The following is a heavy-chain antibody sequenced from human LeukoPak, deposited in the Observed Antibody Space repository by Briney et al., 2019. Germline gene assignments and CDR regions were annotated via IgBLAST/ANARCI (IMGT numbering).Heavy chain of an antibody. Sequence: SETLSLTCTVSGDSISSYYWSWIRQPAGKGLEWIGRIYPSGRTNYNPSLKNRVTMSVDTSTNQFSLKLRFVTAADTAVYYCVRDGRRGSDFSGYFDYWGQGTLVTVSS. D-gene: IGHD1-26*01. V-gene: IGHV4-4*07. CDR3: VRDGRRGSDFSGYFDY. J-gene: IGHJ4*02. CDR1: GDSISSYY. CDR2: IYPSGRT.